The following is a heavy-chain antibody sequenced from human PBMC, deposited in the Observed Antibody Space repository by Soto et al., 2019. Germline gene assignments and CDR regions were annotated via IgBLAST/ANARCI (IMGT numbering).Heavy chain of an antibody. Sequence: QVQLQESGPGLVRPSETLSLTCTVSGGSVTIGRYYWHWIRQPPGKGLEWIGYMFYTGSTTYNASLKSRLPISMGTSTNQFSLKLTSVAAADSALYYCARALRSDAVDIWGQGAMVTVSS. D-gene: IGHD3-3*02. CDR2: MFYTGST. J-gene: IGHJ3*02. CDR3: ARALRSDAVDI. CDR1: GGSVTIGRYY. V-gene: IGHV4-61*01.